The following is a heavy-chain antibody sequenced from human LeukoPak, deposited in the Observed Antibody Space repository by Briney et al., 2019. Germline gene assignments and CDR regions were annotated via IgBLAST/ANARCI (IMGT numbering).Heavy chain of an antibody. V-gene: IGHV1-8*01. CDR3: ARALRRLRYFDWFYYFDY. J-gene: IGHJ4*02. Sequence: ASVKVSCKASGYTFTSYDINWVRQATGQGLEWMGWMNPNSGNTGYAQKFQGRVTMTRNTSISTAYMELSSLRSEDTAVYYCARALRRLRYFDWFYYFDYWGQGTLVTVSS. D-gene: IGHD3-9*01. CDR1: GYTFTSYD. CDR2: MNPNSGNT.